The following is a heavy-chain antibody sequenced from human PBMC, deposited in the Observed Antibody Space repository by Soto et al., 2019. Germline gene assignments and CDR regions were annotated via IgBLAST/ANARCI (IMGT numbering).Heavy chain of an antibody. CDR1: RFTFSSYA. Sequence: GSYLRLSCAASRFTFSSYAMSWDRQAPGKGLEWVSAISGSGGSTYYADSVKGRFTISRDNSKNTLYLQMNSLRAEDTAVYYCAKRTIFGGHNWFDPWGQGTLVTVSS. J-gene: IGHJ5*02. CDR3: AKRTIFGGHNWFDP. V-gene: IGHV3-23*01. CDR2: ISGSGGST. D-gene: IGHD3-3*01.